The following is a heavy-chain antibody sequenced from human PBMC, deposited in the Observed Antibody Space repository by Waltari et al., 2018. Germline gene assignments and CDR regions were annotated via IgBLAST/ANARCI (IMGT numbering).Heavy chain of an antibody. D-gene: IGHD6-13*01. CDR3: ARHQGQQLVLFDY. V-gene: IGHV4-39*01. CDR2: MSYSGST. J-gene: IGHJ4*02. CDR1: GGPISSSSYS. Sequence: QLQLQESGPGLVKASETLSLTCTVPGGPISSSSYSWDWIRQPPGKGLEWIGSMSYSGSTYYNPSLKSRVTISVDTSKNQFSLKLSFVTAADTAMYYCARHQGQQLVLFDYWGQGTLVTVSS.